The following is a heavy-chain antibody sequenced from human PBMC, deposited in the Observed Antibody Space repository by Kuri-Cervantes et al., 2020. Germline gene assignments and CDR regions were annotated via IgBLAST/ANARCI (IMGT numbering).Heavy chain of an antibody. J-gene: IGHJ6*02. V-gene: IGHV4-61*01. CDR1: GGSASAGRYY. Sequence: LHFSLPVSGGSASAGRYYGSWIRQPPGKGLEWIGYIYYSGNTNHNPSVKSTVTISIDTCKNQFSLKLSSVTAADTDVYYRARDLQRWSLGYYYYNGMDVWGQGTTVTVSS. CDR3: ARDLQRWSLGYYYYNGMDV. CDR2: IYYSGNT. D-gene: IGHD5-18*01.